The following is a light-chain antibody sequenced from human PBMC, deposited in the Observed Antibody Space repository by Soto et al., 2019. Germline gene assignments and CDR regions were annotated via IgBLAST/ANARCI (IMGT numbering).Light chain of an antibody. V-gene: IGKV3-20*01. CDR2: GAS. Sequence: EIVLTQSPGTLSLSPGERATLSCRASQSVTSNSLAWFQQIPGQAPRLLIYGASNRATGIPDRFSGSGSGTDFTLTISRLEPEDFAVYYCQQYNNWPPYTFGQGTKLEIK. CDR1: QSVTSNS. CDR3: QQYNNWPPYT. J-gene: IGKJ2*01.